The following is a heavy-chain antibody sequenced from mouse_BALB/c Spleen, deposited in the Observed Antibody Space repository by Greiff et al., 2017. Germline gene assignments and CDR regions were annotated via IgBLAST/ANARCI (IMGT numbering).Heavy chain of an antibody. V-gene: IGHV1-54*01. CDR2: INPGSGGT. J-gene: IGHJ2*01. CDR1: GYAFTNYL. CDR3: ARSGLYYGEYFDY. Sequence: QVQLKQSGAELVRPGTSVKVSCKASGYAFTNYLIEWVKQRPGQGLEWIGVINPGSGGTNYNEKFKGKATLTADKSSSTAYMQLSSLTSDDSAVYFCARSGLYYGEYFDYWGQGTTLTVSS. D-gene: IGHD1-1*01.